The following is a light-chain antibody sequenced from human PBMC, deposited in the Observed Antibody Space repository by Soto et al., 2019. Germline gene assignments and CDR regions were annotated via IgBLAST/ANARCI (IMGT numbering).Light chain of an antibody. CDR1: QSVSSN. Sequence: EIVMTQSPATLSVSPGERATLSCRASQSVSSNLAWYQQKPGQAPRLLIYDASTRANGIPARFSGSRSWTDFTLTISTLQSEDFAVYYCQQYNTWPYTFGQGTKLEIK. V-gene: IGKV3-15*01. CDR3: QQYNTWPYT. CDR2: DAS. J-gene: IGKJ2*01.